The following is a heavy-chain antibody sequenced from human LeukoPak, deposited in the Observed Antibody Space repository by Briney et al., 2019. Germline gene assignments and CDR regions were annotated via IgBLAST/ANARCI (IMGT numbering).Heavy chain of an antibody. CDR3: ARDWVYKIDY. J-gene: IGHJ4*02. V-gene: IGHV3-30*04. CDR2: ISYDGSNK. D-gene: IGHD5-24*01. CDR1: GFTFSSYA. Sequence: GRSLRLSCAASGFTFSSYAMHWVRQAPGKGLEWVAVISYDGSNKYYADSVKGRFTISRDNAKNTLTLQMNSLRVEDTAVYFCARDWVYKIDYWGRGTLVTVSP.